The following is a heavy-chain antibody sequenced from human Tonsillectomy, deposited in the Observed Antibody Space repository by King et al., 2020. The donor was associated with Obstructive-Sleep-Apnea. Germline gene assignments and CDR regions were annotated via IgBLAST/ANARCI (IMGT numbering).Heavy chain of an antibody. V-gene: IGHV4-59*11. CDR2: MYYSGST. J-gene: IGHJ6*02. D-gene: IGHD3-10*01. CDR3: ARVSGSGRSYYYYGMDV. CDR1: GGSISSHY. Sequence: VQLQESGPGLVKPSGTLSLTCTVSGGSISSHYWSWIRQPPGKGLEWIGYMYYSGSTKYNPSLKSRVTISVDTSKTQLSLKLSSVTAADTAAYYCARVSGSGRSYYYYGMDVWGQGTTVTVSS.